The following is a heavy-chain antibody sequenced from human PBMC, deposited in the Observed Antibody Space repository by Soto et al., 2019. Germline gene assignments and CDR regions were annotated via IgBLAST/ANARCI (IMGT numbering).Heavy chain of an antibody. CDR3: ARAEFDYYDSSGYYCGWFDP. CDR1: GGTFSSYA. V-gene: IGHV1-69*01. Sequence: QVQLVQSGAEVKKPGSSVKVSCKASGGTFSSYAISWVRQAPGQGLEWMGGIIPIFGTANYAQKFQGRVTIAADESTSTAYMELSSLRSEDTAVYYCARAEFDYYDSSGYYCGWFDPWGQGTLVTVSS. D-gene: IGHD3-22*01. CDR2: IIPIFGTA. J-gene: IGHJ5*02.